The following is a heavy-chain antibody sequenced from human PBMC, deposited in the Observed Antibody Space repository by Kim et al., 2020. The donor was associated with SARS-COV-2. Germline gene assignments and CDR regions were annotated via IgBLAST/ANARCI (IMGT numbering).Heavy chain of an antibody. V-gene: IGHV4-34*01. J-gene: IGHJ4*02. CDR3: ARSSAAGTYN. D-gene: IGHD6-13*01. CDR2: INHSGST. CDR1: GGSFSGYY. Sequence: SETLSLTYAVYGGSFSGYYWSWIRQPPGKGLEWIGEINHSGSTNYNPSLKSRVTISVDTSKNQFSLKLSSVTAADTAVYYCARSSAAGTYNWGQGTLVTVSS.